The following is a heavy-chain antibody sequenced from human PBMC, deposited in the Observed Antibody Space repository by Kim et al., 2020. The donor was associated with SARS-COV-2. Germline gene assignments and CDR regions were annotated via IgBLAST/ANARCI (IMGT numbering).Heavy chain of an antibody. CDR1: GFTFSNAW. J-gene: IGHJ4*01. Sequence: GGSLRLSCAASGFTFSNAWMSWVRQAPGKGLEWVGRIKRKTDGGTTDYAAPGKGRITISSDESKNTLYLQMNSLKNEATAVYYCTTTRPIGADGPADYWG. V-gene: IGHV3-15*01. CDR2: IKRKTDGGTT. D-gene: IGHD6-13*01. CDR3: TTTRPIGADGPADY.